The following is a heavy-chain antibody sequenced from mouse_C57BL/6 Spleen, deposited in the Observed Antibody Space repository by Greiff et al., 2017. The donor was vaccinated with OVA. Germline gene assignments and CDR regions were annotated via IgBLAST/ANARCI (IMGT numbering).Heavy chain of an antibody. Sequence: VKLMESGPGLVQPSQSLSITCTVSGFSLTSYGVHWVRQSPGKGLEWLGVIWRGGSTDYNAAFMSRLSITKDNSKSQVFVKMNSLQADDTAIYYCAKNYDYDGMDYWGQGTSVTVSS. CDR2: IWRGGST. J-gene: IGHJ4*01. CDR3: AKNYDYDGMDY. V-gene: IGHV2-5*01. CDR1: GFSLTSYG.